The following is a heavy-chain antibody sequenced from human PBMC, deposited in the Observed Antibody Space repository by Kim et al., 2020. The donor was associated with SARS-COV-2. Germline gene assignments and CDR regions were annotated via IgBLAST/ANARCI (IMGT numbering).Heavy chain of an antibody. D-gene: IGHD3-10*01. J-gene: IGHJ4*02. Sequence: DYADSVKGRFTISRDNGANSLYLQMNRLRPEDTALYYCVKGGGSGSYSGDYWGQGTLVTVSS. V-gene: IGHV3-9*01. CDR3: VKGGGSGSYSGDY.